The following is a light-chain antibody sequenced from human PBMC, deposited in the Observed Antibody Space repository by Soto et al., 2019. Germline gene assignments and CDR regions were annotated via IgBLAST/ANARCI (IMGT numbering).Light chain of an antibody. CDR3: QQYNNWPPLS. V-gene: IGKV3-15*01. CDR1: QSVSSN. J-gene: IGKJ4*01. Sequence: ERVMTQSPATLSVSPGEGATLSCRASQSVSSNLAWYQQKPGQAPRLLICGASTRATGIPARFSGSGSGTEFTLTISSLKSEDFAVYYCQQYNNWPPLSFGGGTKVEIK. CDR2: GAS.